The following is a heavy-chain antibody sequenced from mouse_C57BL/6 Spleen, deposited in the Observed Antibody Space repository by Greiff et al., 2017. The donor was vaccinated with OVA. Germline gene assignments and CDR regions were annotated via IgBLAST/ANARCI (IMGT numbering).Heavy chain of an antibody. CDR3: ARNYGSSYDD. Sequence: QVQLQQSGAELMKPGASVKLSCKATGYTFTGYWIEWVKQRPGHGLEWIGEILPGSGSTNYHEKFKGKATFTADTSSNTAYMQLSSLTTEDSASYDCARNYGSSYDDWGQGTTLTVSS. D-gene: IGHD1-1*01. V-gene: IGHV1-9*01. CDR1: GYTFTGYW. J-gene: IGHJ2*01. CDR2: ILPGSGST.